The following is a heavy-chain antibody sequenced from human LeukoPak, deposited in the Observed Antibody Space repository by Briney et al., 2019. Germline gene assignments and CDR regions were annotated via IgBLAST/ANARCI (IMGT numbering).Heavy chain of an antibody. Sequence: SETLSLTCAVYGGSFSGYYWSWIRQPPGKGLEWIGEINHSGSTSYNPSLKSRVTISVDTSKNQFSLKLSSVTAADTVVYYCAPTPYYYGSGSPPWGQGTLVTVSS. CDR2: INHSGST. CDR1: GGSFSGYY. V-gene: IGHV4-34*01. D-gene: IGHD3-10*01. CDR3: APTPYYYGSGSPP. J-gene: IGHJ5*02.